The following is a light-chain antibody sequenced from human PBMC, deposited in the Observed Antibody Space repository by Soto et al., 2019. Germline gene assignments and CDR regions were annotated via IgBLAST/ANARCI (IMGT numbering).Light chain of an antibody. CDR1: QSVTTR. CDR3: QQYGGSPIN. CDR2: GAS. V-gene: IGKV3-20*01. J-gene: IGKJ5*01. Sequence: EIVLTHSPGTLSLSPWERVTLSCRASQSVTTRLAWYQHKPGQAPTLLMPGASNRASGVPVRFSGSGSGTDFTLTITRLEPEDFALYYCQQYGGSPINFGLGTRLEIK.